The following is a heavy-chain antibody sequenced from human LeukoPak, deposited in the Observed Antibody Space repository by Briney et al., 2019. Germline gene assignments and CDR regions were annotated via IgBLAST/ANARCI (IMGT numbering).Heavy chain of an antibody. CDR2: ISSSSSYI. J-gene: IGHJ3*02. CDR1: GFTFSSYG. V-gene: IGHV3-21*01. D-gene: IGHD3-16*01. CDR3: ARLGPGDAFDI. Sequence: GGSLRLSCAASGFTFSSYGMNWVRQAPGKGLEWVSSISSSSSYIYYADSVKGRFTISRDNAKNSLYLQMNSLRAEDTAVYYCARLGPGDAFDIWGQGTMVTVSS.